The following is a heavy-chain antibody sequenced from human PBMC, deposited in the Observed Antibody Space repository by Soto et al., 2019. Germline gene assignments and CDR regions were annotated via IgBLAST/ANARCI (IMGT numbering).Heavy chain of an antibody. D-gene: IGHD3-22*01. V-gene: IGHV3-23*01. J-gene: IGHJ4*02. CDR2: ISGSGGST. Sequence: EVQLLESGGGLVQPGGSLRLSCAASGFTFSSYAMTWVRQAPGKGLEWVSAISGSGGSTYYADSVKGRFTISRDNSKNTLYMQMNSLRAEDTAVYYCEKDPQMISPYYFDYWGQGNLVNVSS. CDR3: EKDPQMISPYYFDY. CDR1: GFTFSSYA.